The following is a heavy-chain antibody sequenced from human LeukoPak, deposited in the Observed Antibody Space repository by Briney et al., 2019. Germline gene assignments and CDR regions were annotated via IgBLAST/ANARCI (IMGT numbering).Heavy chain of an antibody. V-gene: IGHV3-73*01. CDR2: IRSKTNSYET. J-gene: IGHJ4*02. CDR1: GFTFRGSA. CDR3: AKHTDYDILTGYVDY. Sequence: GGSLRLSCAASGFTFRGSAMHWVRQASGQGLEWVGRIRSKTNSYETAYAASVKGRFTISRDDSKNTAYLQMNSLKTEDTAVYYCAKHTDYDILTGYVDYWGQGTLVTVSS. D-gene: IGHD3-9*01.